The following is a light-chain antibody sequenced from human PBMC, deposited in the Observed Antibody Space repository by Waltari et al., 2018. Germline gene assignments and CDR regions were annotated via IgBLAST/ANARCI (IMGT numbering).Light chain of an antibody. V-gene: IGKV4-1*01. J-gene: IGKJ2*01. CDR1: QSLLYSSNNRNY. CDR2: GAS. Sequence: DIVLTQSPDSLAVSLGEGVTFNCTSRQSLLYSSNNRNYLAWYQQRAGQSPKLLIYGASTREMGVPGRFRGSGSGTDFTLTISSLQAEDVAIYYCQQYFTTPYTFGRGTKLEIK. CDR3: QQYFTTPYT.